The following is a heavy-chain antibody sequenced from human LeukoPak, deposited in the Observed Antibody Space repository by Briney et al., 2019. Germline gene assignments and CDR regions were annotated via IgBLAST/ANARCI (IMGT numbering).Heavy chain of an antibody. CDR1: GFTFSSYA. CDR3: ARFEYGYSADY. D-gene: IGHD5-24*01. J-gene: IGHJ4*02. Sequence: GRSLRLSCAASGFTFSSYAMHWVRQAPGKGLEWVAVISYDGSNKYYADSVKGRFTISRDNSKNTLYLQMNSLRAEDTAVYYCARFEYGYSADYWGQGTLVAVSS. CDR2: ISYDGSNK. V-gene: IGHV3-30-3*01.